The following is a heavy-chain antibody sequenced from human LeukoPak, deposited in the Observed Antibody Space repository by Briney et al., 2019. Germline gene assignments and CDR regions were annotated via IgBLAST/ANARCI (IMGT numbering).Heavy chain of an antibody. CDR2: ISGSGGST. D-gene: IGHD3-22*01. CDR1: GFIFSTYA. J-gene: IGHJ4*02. V-gene: IGHV3-23*01. Sequence: GGSLRLSCTASGFIFSTYAMSWVRQAPGQGLEWVSAISGSGGSTCYADSLKGRFTISRDNSKNTLNLQMNSLRAEDTAVYYCAKGKWGSGYQPFDYWGQGIQVTVSS. CDR3: AKGKWGSGYQPFDY.